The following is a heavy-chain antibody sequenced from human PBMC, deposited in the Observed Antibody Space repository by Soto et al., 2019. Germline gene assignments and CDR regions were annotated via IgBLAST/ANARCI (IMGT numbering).Heavy chain of an antibody. CDR1: GGTFSNYA. CDR2: ITPIFGTA. V-gene: IGHV1-69*12. D-gene: IGHD6-19*01. J-gene: IGHJ2*01. Sequence: QVQLVQSGAEVKKPGSSVKVSCKASGGTFSNYAISWVRQAPGQGLEWMGGITPIFGTANYAQKFQGRVTITADESMNTAYMELSRLRSEDTAVYYCAQTLGLAVAGPGQFDLWGRGTLVTVSS. CDR3: AQTLGLAVAGPGQFDL.